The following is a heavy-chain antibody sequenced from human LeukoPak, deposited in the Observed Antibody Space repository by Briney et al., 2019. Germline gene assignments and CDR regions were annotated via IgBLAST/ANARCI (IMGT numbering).Heavy chain of an antibody. J-gene: IGHJ4*02. CDR1: GFTFSSYG. D-gene: IGHD3-10*01. V-gene: IGHV3-7*01. CDR3: ARWGPGTALDY. Sequence: GGTLRLSCAASGFTFSSYGMSWVRQAPGKGLEWVANIRQGGIEKYYVDSVKGRFTISRDNAENSMYLQMDSLRVEDTAAYYCARWGPGTALDYWGQGILVTVSS. CDR2: IRQGGIEK.